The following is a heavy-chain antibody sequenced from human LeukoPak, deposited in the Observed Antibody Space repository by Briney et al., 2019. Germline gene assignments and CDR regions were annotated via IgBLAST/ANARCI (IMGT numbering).Heavy chain of an antibody. CDR1: GGSVSTADYY. CDR2: IYYSANT. CDR3: ARGYGSGSYGRLHFDY. Sequence: PSETLSLTCTVSGGSVSTADYYWTWIRQPPGKGLEWIGYIYYSANTQYNPSLRGRLTISVDTSKNQFSLKLSSVTAADTAVYYCARGYGSGSYGRLHFDYWGQGTLVTVSS. J-gene: IGHJ4*02. V-gene: IGHV4-31*03. D-gene: IGHD3-10*01.